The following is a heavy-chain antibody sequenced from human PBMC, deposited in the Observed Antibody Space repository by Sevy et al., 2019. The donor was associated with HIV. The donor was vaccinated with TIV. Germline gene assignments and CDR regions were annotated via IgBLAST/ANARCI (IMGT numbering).Heavy chain of an antibody. J-gene: IGHJ5*02. CDR1: GYSISSGYY. CDR3: ARAEIVVVPAATGWFDP. D-gene: IGHD2-2*01. Sequence: SETLSLTCAVSGYSISSGYYWGWIRQPPGKGLEWIGSIYHSGSTYYNPSLKSRVTISVDTSKNQFSLKLSSVTAADTAVYYCARAEIVVVPAATGWFDPWGQGTLVTVSS. V-gene: IGHV4-38-2*01. CDR2: IYHSGST.